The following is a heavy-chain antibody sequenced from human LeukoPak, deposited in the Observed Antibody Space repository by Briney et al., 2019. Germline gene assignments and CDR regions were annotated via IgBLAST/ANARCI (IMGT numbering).Heavy chain of an antibody. Sequence: GRSLRLSCAASGFTFSSYGMHWVRQAPGKGLEWVAVIWYDGSNKYYADSVKGRFTISRDNSKNTLYLQMNSLRVEDTAVYYCARAYYYDSSGYYPLDYWGQGTLVTVSS. CDR1: GFTFSSYG. J-gene: IGHJ4*02. CDR3: ARAYYYDSSGYYPLDY. V-gene: IGHV3-33*01. D-gene: IGHD3-22*01. CDR2: IWYDGSNK.